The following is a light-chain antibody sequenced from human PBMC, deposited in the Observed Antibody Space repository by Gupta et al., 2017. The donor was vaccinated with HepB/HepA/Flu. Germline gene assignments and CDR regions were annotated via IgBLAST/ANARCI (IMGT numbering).Light chain of an antibody. CDR3: SSYAGSNNWV. CDR2: EVN. Sequence: QSALTQPPSASGSPAQSVPISCTGTSSDVGGYNYVSWYQRHPGTAPKFMIYEVNRRPSGVPDRFAGSNCGNTASLTVAGLQAEEEADYFCSSYAGSNNWVFGGGTKLTVL. CDR1: SSDVGGYNY. V-gene: IGLV2-8*01. J-gene: IGLJ3*02.